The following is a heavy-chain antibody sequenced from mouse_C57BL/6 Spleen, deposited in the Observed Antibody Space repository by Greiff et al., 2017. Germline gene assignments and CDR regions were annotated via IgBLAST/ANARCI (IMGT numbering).Heavy chain of an antibody. J-gene: IGHJ1*03. CDR3: AVYYSNHWYFDV. Sequence: EVQLVESGPGLVKPSQSLSLTCSVTGYSITSGYYWNWIRQFPGNKLEWMGYISYDGSNNYNPSLKNRISITRDTSKNQFFLKLNSVTTEDTATYDCAVYYSNHWYFDVWGTGTTVTVSS. V-gene: IGHV3-6*01. CDR1: GYSITSGYY. D-gene: IGHD2-5*01. CDR2: ISYDGSN.